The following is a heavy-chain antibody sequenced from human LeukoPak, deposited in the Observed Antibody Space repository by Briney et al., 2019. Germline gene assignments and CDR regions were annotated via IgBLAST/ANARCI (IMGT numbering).Heavy chain of an antibody. J-gene: IGHJ5*02. CDR1: GYTFTSYG. V-gene: IGHV1-18*01. CDR2: ISAYNGNT. D-gene: IGHD3-22*01. Sequence: ASVKVSCKASGYTFTSYGISWVRQAPGQGLEWMGWISAYNGNTNYAQKLQGRVTMTTDTPTSTAYMELRSLRSDDTAVYYCARVSDYDSSGYYYDPWGQGTLVTVSS. CDR3: ARVSDYDSSGYYYDP.